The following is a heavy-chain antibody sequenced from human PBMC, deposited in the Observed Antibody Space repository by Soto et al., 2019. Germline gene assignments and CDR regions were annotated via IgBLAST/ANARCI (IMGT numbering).Heavy chain of an antibody. Sequence: GASVKVSCKASGYTFTSYYMHWVRQAPGQGLEWMGIINPSGGSTSYAQKFQGRVTMTRDTSTSTVYMELSIRRSEDTAVYYCERKHDYSNYPEYYGRDVWGQGTTVTGS. J-gene: IGHJ6*02. CDR2: INPSGGST. V-gene: IGHV1-46*01. D-gene: IGHD4-4*01. CDR1: GYTFTSYY. CDR3: ERKHDYSNYPEYYGRDV.